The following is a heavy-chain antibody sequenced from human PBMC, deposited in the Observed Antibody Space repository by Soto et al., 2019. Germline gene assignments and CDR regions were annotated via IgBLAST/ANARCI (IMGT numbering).Heavy chain of an antibody. J-gene: IGHJ4*02. D-gene: IGHD1-26*01. CDR1: GGSISSGDYY. Sequence: QVQLQESGPGLVKPSQTLSLTCTVSGGSISSGDYYWSWIRQPPGKGLEWIGYFYYSGSTYYNPSLKSRVTISVDTSKNQFSLKLSSVTAADTAVYYCARGSSIVGATGDYWGQGTLVTVSS. CDR2: FYYSGST. V-gene: IGHV4-30-4*01. CDR3: ARGSSIVGATGDY.